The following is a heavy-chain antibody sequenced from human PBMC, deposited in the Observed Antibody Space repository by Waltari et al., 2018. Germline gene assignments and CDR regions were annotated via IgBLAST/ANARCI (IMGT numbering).Heavy chain of an antibody. V-gene: IGHV1-8*02. Sequence: QVQLVQTGAEVLRPGAAVKVSCQASGYTFINYEINWVRQAAGQGLEWMGWGNPNSGTTAYAQKFQGRISLTWDTFTRTAYMELSNLRSDDTVVFYCARGRDVFANFDYNWFDPWGQGTLVTVSS. D-gene: IGHD3-3*01. CDR1: GYTFINYE. CDR3: ARGRDVFANFDYNWFDP. CDR2: GNPNSGTT. J-gene: IGHJ5*02.